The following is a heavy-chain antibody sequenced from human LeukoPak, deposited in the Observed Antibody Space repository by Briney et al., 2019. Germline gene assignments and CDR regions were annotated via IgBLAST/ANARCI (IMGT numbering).Heavy chain of an antibody. Sequence: SQTLSLTCAISVDSVSSNSAAWNWIRPPPSSGLEWLGRTYYRSKWYNDYAVSVKSRITINPDTSKNQFSLQLNSVTPEDTAVYYCARGKDWDAFDIWGQGTMVTVSS. D-gene: IGHD2-15*01. V-gene: IGHV6-1*01. CDR3: ARGKDWDAFDI. CDR1: VDSVSSNSAA. J-gene: IGHJ3*02. CDR2: TYYRSKWYN.